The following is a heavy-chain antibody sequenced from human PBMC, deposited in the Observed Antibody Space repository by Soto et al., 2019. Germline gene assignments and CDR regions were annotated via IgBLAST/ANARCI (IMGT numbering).Heavy chain of an antibody. D-gene: IGHD1-26*01. Sequence: SATLAITCTVSGGSISSGGYYWSWIRQHPVQGVEWIVCIYYSGSTYYNPSLKSRVTISVDTSKKQFSLKLSSVTAGDTAVYYCAREYSGSSGDWFDPWGQGTLVTVSS. J-gene: IGHJ5*02. V-gene: IGHV4-31*03. CDR3: AREYSGSSGDWFDP. CDR1: GGSISSGGYY. CDR2: IYYSGST.